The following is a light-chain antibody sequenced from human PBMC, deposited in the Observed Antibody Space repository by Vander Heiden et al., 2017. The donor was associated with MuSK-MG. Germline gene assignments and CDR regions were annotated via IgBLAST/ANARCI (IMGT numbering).Light chain of an antibody. J-gene: IGLJ2*01. CDR1: SSNIGNNY. V-gene: IGLV1-51*01. CDR2: DND. CDR3: GTWDSSLSAVA. Sequence: QSDLTQPPSVSAAPGQKVAISCSGSSSNIGNNYVSWYQQLPGTAPKLLIYDNDKRPSGIPDRFSGSKSGTSATLGIAGLQTGDEADYYCGTWDSSLSAVAFGGGTQLTVL.